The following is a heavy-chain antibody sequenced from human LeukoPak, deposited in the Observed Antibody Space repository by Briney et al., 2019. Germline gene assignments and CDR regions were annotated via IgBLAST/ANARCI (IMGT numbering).Heavy chain of an antibody. CDR1: GGSFSGYY. D-gene: IGHD3-3*01. Sequence: SETLSLTCAVYGGSFSGYYWSWIRQPPGKGLEWIGEINHSGSTNYNPSLKSRVTISVDTSKNQFSLKLSSVTAADTAVYYCARAYYDFWSGYYTGFDYWGQGTLVTVSS. CDR3: ARAYYDFWSGYYTGFDY. CDR2: INHSGST. V-gene: IGHV4-34*01. J-gene: IGHJ4*02.